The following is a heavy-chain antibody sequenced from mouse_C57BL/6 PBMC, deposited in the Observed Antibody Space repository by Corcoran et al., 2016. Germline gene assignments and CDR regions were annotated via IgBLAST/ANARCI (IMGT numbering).Heavy chain of an antibody. D-gene: IGHD1-1*01. CDR1: GYTFTTYG. J-gene: IGHJ4*01. CDR3: ARYYGSSRYAMDY. CDR2: INTYSGVP. V-gene: IGHV9-3*01. Sequence: QIQLVQSGPELKKPGETVKISCKASGYTFTTYGMSWVKQAPGKGLKWRGWINTYSGVPTYADDFKGRFAFSLETSASTDYLQINNLKNEDTATYFCARYYGSSRYAMDYWGQGTSVTVSS.